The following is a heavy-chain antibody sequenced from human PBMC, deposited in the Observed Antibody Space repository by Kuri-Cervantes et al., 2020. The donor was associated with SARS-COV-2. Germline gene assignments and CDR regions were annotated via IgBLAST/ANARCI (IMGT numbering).Heavy chain of an antibody. Sequence: LVPLSFTPTVSGGSISSSSYYWGWSRQPPGKGLEWIGSIYYSGRTYYNPSLKSRVTISVDTSKNQFSLKLSSVTAADTAVYYCARPSGMAFHEYFQHWGQGTLVTVSS. CDR2: IYYSGRT. V-gene: IGHV4-39*01. CDR1: GGSISSSSYY. J-gene: IGHJ1*01. D-gene: IGHD6-25*01. CDR3: ARPSGMAFHEYFQH.